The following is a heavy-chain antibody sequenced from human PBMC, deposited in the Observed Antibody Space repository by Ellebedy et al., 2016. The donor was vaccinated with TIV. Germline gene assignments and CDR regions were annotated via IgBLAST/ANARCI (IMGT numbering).Heavy chain of an antibody. CDR1: GYRCRSYW. CDR2: IYQDGSAQ. V-gene: IGHV3-7*01. Sequence: GGSLRLSCAVYGYRCRSYWMSWVRQAAEKGLERVANIYQDGSAQYYVDSVQGRFTISSDNAKNSLYLQINSLKVEDTAVYYGARRGSYGDSAVQINNWFDSWGQGTLVTVYS. D-gene: IGHD4-17*01. J-gene: IGHJ5*01. CDR3: ARRGSYGDSAVQINNWFDS.